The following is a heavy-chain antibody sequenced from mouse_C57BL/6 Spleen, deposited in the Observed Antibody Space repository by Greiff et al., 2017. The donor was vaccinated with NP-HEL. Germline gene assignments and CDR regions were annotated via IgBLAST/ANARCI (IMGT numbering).Heavy chain of an antibody. CDR3: ARLNLYAMDY. Sequence: VQLQQSGPELVKPGASVKISCKASGYSFTGYYMNWVKQSPEKSLEWIGEINPSTGGTTYNQKFKAKATLTVDKSSSTAYMQLKSLTSEDSAVYYCARLNLYAMDYWGQGTSVTVSS. V-gene: IGHV1-42*01. CDR2: INPSTGGT. J-gene: IGHJ4*01. CDR1: GYSFTGYY.